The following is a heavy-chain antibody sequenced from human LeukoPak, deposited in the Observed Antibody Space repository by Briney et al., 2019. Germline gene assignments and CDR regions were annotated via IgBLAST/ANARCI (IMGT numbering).Heavy chain of an antibody. Sequence: GASVNVSCKASGYTFRTYDINWVRQATGQGLEWMGWMNPHSGITGYAQRFQSRVTITWDTSISTAYMELSSLRSEDTAVYYCARNYFESGSYAPHDDWGKGTLVTVTS. CDR1: GYTFRTYD. CDR2: MNPHSGIT. V-gene: IGHV1-8*03. CDR3: ARNYFESGSYAPHDD. D-gene: IGHD2/OR15-2a*01. J-gene: IGHJ4*02.